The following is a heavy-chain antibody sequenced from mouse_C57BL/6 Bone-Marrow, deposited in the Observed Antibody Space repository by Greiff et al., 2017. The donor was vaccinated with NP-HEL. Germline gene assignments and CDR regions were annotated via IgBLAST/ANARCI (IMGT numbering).Heavy chain of an antibody. V-gene: IGHV1-47*01. CDR3: ARGPYYYGSSSAMDY. CDR1: GYTFTTYP. D-gene: IGHD1-1*01. Sequence: QVQLQQSGAELVKPGASVKMSCKASGYTFTTYPVEWMKQNHGKSLEWIGNFHPYNDDTKYNEKFKGKATLTVEKSSSTVYLELSRLTSDDSAVYYCARGPYYYGSSSAMDYWGQGTSVTVSS. CDR2: FHPYNDDT. J-gene: IGHJ4*01.